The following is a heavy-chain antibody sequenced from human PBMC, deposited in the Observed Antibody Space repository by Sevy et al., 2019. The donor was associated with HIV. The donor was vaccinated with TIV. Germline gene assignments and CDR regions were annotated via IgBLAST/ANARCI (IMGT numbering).Heavy chain of an antibody. CDR1: GYTFSDYH. CDR3: VRDHNNGWNDKY. CDR2: IDPISGGT. J-gene: IGHJ4*02. V-gene: IGHV1-2*06. Sequence: ASVKVCCKASGYTFSDYHMHWVRQAPGQGLEWMGRIDPISGGTNYAQKFLGRVTMSRDTSINTAYMELSSLRSDDTAMCYCVRDHNNGWNDKYRGQGTLVTVSS. D-gene: IGHD1-1*01.